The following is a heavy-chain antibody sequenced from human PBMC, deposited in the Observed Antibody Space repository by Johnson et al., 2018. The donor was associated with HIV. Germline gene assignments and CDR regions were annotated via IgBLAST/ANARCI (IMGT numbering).Heavy chain of an antibody. D-gene: IGHD3-3*01. J-gene: IGHJ3*02. V-gene: IGHV3-15*01. CDR3: TTGLQFLEWNIYDAFDI. CDR1: GFTFSDYY. CDR2: IKSKTDGGST. Sequence: DVQVVESGGGLVKPGGSLRLSCAASGFTFSDYYMSWIRQAPGKGLEWVGRIKSKTDGGSTDYAAPVKDRFTISRADSKNTLYLQMNSLKTEDTAVYYCTTGLQFLEWNIYDAFDIWGQGTMVTVSS.